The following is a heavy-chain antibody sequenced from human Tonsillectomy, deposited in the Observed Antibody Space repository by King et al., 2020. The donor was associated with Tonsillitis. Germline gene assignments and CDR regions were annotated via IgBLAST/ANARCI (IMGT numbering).Heavy chain of an antibody. CDR2: MSPNTGNT. Sequence: VQLVESGAEVKKPGASVKVSCKTSGYTFTGYDINWVRQSTGQGLEWLGWMSPNTGNTGYGQSFQGRVPLTRDTSISTAYMELSSLTSEDTAVYYCARGVDEGVDYWGQGTLVTVSS. D-gene: IGHD3-16*01. V-gene: IGHV1-8*01. CDR3: ARGVDEGVDY. J-gene: IGHJ4*02. CDR1: GYTFTGYD.